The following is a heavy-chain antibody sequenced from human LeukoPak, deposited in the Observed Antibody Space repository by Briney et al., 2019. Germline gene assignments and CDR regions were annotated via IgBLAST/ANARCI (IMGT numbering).Heavy chain of an antibody. J-gene: IGHJ4*02. CDR1: GYTFTGYY. D-gene: IGHD4-17*01. CDR3: ARDLGFGDYAFDY. V-gene: IGHV1-2*02. Sequence: ASVKVSCKASGYTFTGYYMHWVRQAPGQGLEWMGWINPNSGGTNSAQKFQGRVTMSRDTSISTFYMELSSLRSDDTAVYYCARDLGFGDYAFDYWGQGTLVTVSS. CDR2: INPNSGGT.